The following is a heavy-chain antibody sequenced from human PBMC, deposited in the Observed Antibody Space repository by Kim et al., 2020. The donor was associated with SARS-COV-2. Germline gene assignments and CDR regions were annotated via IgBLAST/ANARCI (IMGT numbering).Heavy chain of an antibody. J-gene: IGHJ4*02. V-gene: IGHV4-31*01. D-gene: IGHD5-12*01. CDR3: ANDPRGDGGYDY. Sequence: FYHPSLKSLVTISVDTSKNQFSLKLSSVTAADTDVYYCANDPRGDGGYDYWGQGTLVTVSS.